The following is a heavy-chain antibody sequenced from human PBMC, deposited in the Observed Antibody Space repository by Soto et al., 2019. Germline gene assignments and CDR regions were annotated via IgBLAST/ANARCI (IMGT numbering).Heavy chain of an antibody. CDR2: IYPGDSDT. Sequence: LGESLKISCKGSGYSFINYWIAWVRQMPGKGLEWMGIIYPGDSDTRYSPSFQGQVTISADKSSTTAYLQWSSLRPDDTAVYFCAKDRALGWDRARYSKERRGMDVWGQGTTVTVSS. J-gene: IGHJ6*02. CDR3: AKDRALGWDRARYSKERRGMDV. D-gene: IGHD2-15*01. CDR1: GYSFINYW. V-gene: IGHV5-51*01.